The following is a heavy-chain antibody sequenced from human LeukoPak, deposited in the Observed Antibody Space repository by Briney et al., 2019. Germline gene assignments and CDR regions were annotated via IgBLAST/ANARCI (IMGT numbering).Heavy chain of an antibody. V-gene: IGHV3-23*01. CDR2: VSGSGGST. CDR3: AKRMIRGVNHDAFDL. D-gene: IGHD3-10*01. Sequence: PGGSLRLSCAASGFTFSNYEMTWVRQAPGKGLEWVSAVSGSGGSTYYADSVKGLFTISRDNSKNTLYLQMNSLRAEDTAVYYCAKRMIRGVNHDAFDLWGQGTMVTVSS. CDR1: GFTFSNYE. J-gene: IGHJ3*01.